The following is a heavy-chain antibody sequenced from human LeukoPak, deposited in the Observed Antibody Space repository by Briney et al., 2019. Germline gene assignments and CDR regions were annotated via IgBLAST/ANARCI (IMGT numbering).Heavy chain of an antibody. CDR3: AKDRHPYSSSWYSYFDY. Sequence: GGSLRLSCAASGFTFSSYGMHWARRAPGKGLEWVAFIRYDGSNKYYADSVKGRFTISRDNSKITLSLQMSSLRAEDTAVYYCAKDRHPYSSSWYSYFDYWGQGTLVTVSS. J-gene: IGHJ4*02. V-gene: IGHV3-30*02. CDR1: GFTFSSYG. D-gene: IGHD6-13*01. CDR2: IRYDGSNK.